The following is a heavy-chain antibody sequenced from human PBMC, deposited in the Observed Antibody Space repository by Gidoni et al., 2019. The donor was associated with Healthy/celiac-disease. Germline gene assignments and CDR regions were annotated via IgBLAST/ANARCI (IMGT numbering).Heavy chain of an antibody. CDR3: ARGNDFWSGYYIDY. J-gene: IGHJ4*02. D-gene: IGHD3-3*01. Sequence: QVQLQQWGAGLLKPSETLSLTCAVHGGSFSGSYWSWIRQPPGKGLEWIGEINHSGSTNYNPPLKSRVTISVDTSKNQFSLKLSSVTAADTAVYYCARGNDFWSGYYIDYWGQGTLVTVSS. CDR2: INHSGST. V-gene: IGHV4-34*01. CDR1: GGSFSGSY.